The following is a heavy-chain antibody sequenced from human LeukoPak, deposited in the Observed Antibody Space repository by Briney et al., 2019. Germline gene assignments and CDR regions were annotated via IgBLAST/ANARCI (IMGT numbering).Heavy chain of an antibody. J-gene: IGHJ4*02. D-gene: IGHD3-9*01. Sequence: GGSLRLSCTVSGFTVSSNSMSWVRQAPGKGLEWVSFIYSDNTHYSDSVKGRFTISRDNSKNTLYLQMNSLRAEDTAVYYCARSPDILTGEKFDYWGQGTLVTVSS. CDR2: IYSDNT. CDR1: GFTVSSNS. CDR3: ARSPDILTGEKFDY. V-gene: IGHV3-53*01.